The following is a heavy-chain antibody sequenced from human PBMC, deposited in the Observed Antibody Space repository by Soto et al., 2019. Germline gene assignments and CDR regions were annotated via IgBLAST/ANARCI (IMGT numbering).Heavy chain of an antibody. J-gene: IGHJ6*02. D-gene: IGHD6-13*01. CDR1: GGTFSSYA. CDR2: IIPIFGTA. Sequence: QVQLVQSGAEVKKPGSSVKVSCKASGGTFSSYAISWVRQAPGQGLEWMGGIIPIFGTANYAQKFQGRVTINADESTSTAYMELSSLRSEDTAVYYCARVWYSSSWYTGYYYYYGMDVWGQGTTVTVSS. V-gene: IGHV1-69*12. CDR3: ARVWYSSSWYTGYYYYYGMDV.